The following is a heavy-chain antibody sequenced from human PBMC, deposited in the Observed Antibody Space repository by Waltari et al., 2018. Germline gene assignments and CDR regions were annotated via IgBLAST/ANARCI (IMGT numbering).Heavy chain of an antibody. V-gene: IGHV1-69*05. D-gene: IGHD7-27*01. CDR1: GGTFSSYA. J-gene: IGHJ4*02. CDR2: IIPIFGTA. Sequence: QVQLVQSGAEVKKPGSSVKVSCKASGGTFSSYAISWVRQAPGQGLEWMGGIIPIFGTANYAQKFQGRVTITTDESTSTAYMELSSLRSEDTAMYYCARSPGTGDHTYYFDYWGQGTLVTVSS. CDR3: ARSPGTGDHTYYFDY.